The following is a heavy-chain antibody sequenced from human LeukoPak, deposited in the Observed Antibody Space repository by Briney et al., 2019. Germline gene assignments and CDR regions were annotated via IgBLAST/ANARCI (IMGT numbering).Heavy chain of an antibody. CDR1: GFTFSSYA. CDR2: ISGSGGST. J-gene: IGHJ4*02. Sequence: GGSLRLSCAASGFTFSSYAMSWVRQAPGKGLEWVSVISGSGGSTYYADSVKGRFAISRDNSKSTVYLQMNSLRAEDTALYYCVKGGSPSCYSSSDYWGQGTLVTVSS. D-gene: IGHD2-2*02. V-gene: IGHV3-23*01. CDR3: VKGGSPSCYSSSDY.